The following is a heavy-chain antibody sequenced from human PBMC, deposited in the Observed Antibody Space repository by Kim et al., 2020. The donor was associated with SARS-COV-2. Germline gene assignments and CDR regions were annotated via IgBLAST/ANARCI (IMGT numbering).Heavy chain of an antibody. CDR3: ARVRAYGGKKTLDY. CDR1: GYTFTGYY. Sequence: ASVKVSCKASGYTFTGYYMHWVRQAPGQGLEWMGRINPNSGGTNYAQKFQGRVTMTRDTSISTAYMELSRLRSDDTAVYYCARVRAYGGKKTLDYWGQGTLVTVSS. J-gene: IGHJ4*02. V-gene: IGHV1-2*06. D-gene: IGHD4-17*01. CDR2: INPNSGGT.